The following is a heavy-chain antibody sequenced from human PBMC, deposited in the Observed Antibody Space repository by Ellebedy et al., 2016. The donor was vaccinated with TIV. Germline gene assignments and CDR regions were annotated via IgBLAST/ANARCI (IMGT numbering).Heavy chain of an antibody. CDR2: LNKDGSEK. D-gene: IGHD3-10*01. CDR3: ASPPGVVAL. V-gene: IGHV3-7*05. Sequence: GESLKISCAGSGCPFRFYWMSWVRPAPGKGTELVANLNKDGSEKFYVDSVKGRFTISRDNAKNSLYLQMNSLRAEDTAVYYCASPPGVVALWGQGTLVTVSS. J-gene: IGHJ4*02. CDR1: GCPFRFYW.